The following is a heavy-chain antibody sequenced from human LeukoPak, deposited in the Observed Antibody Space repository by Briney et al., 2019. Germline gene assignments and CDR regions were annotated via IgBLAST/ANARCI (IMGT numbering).Heavy chain of an antibody. J-gene: IGHJ3*02. D-gene: IGHD1-1*01. CDR1: GFTFSSHN. V-gene: IGHV3-21*01. CDR2: IGTDGSYI. CDR3: ARKMKTGDRVGTFDI. Sequence: PGGSLRLSCAASGFTFSSHNMNWVRQAPMNGLEWVSSIGTDGSYIYYADSVQGRFTISRDNAKNSLYLQMNSLTAEDTAVYYCARKMKTGDRVGTFDIWGQGTMVTVSS.